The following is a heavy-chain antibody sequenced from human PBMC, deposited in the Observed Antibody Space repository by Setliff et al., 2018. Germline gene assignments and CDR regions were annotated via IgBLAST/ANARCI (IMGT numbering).Heavy chain of an antibody. CDR1: GFRFTSFG. CDR3: TRSRGPRVVLASDFDF. CDR2: ISPYSGET. D-gene: IGHD3-16*01. V-gene: IGHV1-18*01. Sequence: GASVKVSCKTSGFRFTSFGFSGVRQAPGQGLEWMGWISPYSGETNYAQKFQDRLTVTADTSSKTTYLELRSLTSDDTAVYFCTRSRGPRVVLASDFDFWGQGTLVTVSS. J-gene: IGHJ4*02.